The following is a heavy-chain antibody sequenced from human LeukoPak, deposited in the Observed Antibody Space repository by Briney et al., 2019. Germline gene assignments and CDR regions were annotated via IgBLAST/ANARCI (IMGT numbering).Heavy chain of an antibody. CDR2: INGGGGST. CDR3: ARSGYDWGAFDI. Sequence: GGSLRLSCAASGFTFSSNALSWVRRTPGKGLEWVSAINGGGGSTYYADSVKGRFTISRDNSKNTLYLQMNTLRAEDTAVYYCARSGYDWGAFDIWGQGTMVTVSS. J-gene: IGHJ3*02. CDR1: GFTFSSNA. V-gene: IGHV3-23*01. D-gene: IGHD5-12*01.